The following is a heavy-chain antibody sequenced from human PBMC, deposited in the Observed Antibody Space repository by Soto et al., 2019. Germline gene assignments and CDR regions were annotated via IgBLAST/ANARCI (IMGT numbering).Heavy chain of an antibody. Sequence: GGPQRHPCSAYGGTFSSYAMHWVRQAPGKGLEYVSAISSNGGSTYYADSVKGRFTISRDNSKNTLYLQMSSLRAEDTAVYYCVKEALGYCSGGSCYSHFDYWGQGTPVTGFS. V-gene: IGHV3-64D*06. CDR3: VKEALGYCSGGSCYSHFDY. J-gene: IGHJ4*02. CDR1: GGTFSSYA. CDR2: ISSNGGST. D-gene: IGHD2-15*01.